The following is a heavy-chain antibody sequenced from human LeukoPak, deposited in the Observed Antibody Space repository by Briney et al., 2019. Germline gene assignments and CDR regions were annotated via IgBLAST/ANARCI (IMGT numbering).Heavy chain of an antibody. CDR2: ISSSSSYI. Sequence: GGSLRLSCAASGFTFSSYSMNWVRQAPGKGLEWVSSISSSSSYIYYADSVKGRFTTSRDNAKNSLYLQMNSLRAEDTAVYYCAREPFWSGYYSNLHFDYWGQGTLVTVSS. CDR1: GFTFSSYS. J-gene: IGHJ4*02. V-gene: IGHV3-21*01. D-gene: IGHD3-3*01. CDR3: AREPFWSGYYSNLHFDY.